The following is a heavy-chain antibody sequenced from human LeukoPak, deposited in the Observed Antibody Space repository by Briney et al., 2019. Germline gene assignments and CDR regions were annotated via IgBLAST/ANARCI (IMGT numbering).Heavy chain of an antibody. J-gene: IGHJ4*02. CDR3: ARAPPASYFDY. V-gene: IGHV3-30-3*01. D-gene: IGHD6-25*01. Sequence: GGPLRLSCAASGFIFSTYAMHWVRQAPGKGLEWVAVISYDGSNKYYADSVKGRFTISRDNSKNTLYLQMNSLRAGDTAVYYCARAPPASYFDYWGQGTLVTVSS. CDR2: ISYDGSNK. CDR1: GFIFSTYA.